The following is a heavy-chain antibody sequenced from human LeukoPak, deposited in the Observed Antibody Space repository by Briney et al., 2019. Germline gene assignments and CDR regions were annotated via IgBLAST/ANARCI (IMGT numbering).Heavy chain of an antibody. V-gene: IGHV3-21*01. D-gene: IGHD3-22*01. CDR3: ATPMENYYDSSGFISH. J-gene: IGHJ4*02. CDR1: GFTFSSYN. Sequence: GGSLRLSFAASGFTFSSYNMNWVRQAPGKGLEWVAYISIGTSFIYYADSVKGRFTISRDNAKNSLYLQMNSLRAEDTAVYYCATPMENYYDSSGFISHWGQGTLVTVSS. CDR2: ISIGTSFI.